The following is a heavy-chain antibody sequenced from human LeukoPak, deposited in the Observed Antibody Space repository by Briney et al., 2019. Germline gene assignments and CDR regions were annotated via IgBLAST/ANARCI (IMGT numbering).Heavy chain of an antibody. CDR1: GFTFSNYQ. CDR2: ITTSASAI. V-gene: IGHV3-48*01. Sequence: SGGSLRLSCAASGFTFSNYQMNWVRQAPEKGLEWVSFITTSASAIQYADSVKGRFTISRDNAKNLLYLQMNSLRAEDTAVYYCAREIVGSPHAFEYWGQGTLVTVSS. D-gene: IGHD1-26*01. J-gene: IGHJ4*02. CDR3: AREIVGSPHAFEY.